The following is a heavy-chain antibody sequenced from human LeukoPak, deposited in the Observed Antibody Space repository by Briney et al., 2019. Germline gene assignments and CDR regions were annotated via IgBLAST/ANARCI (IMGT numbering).Heavy chain of an antibody. Sequence: SETLSLTCAVYGGSFSGYYWSWIRQPPGKGLEWIWEINHSGSTNYNPSLKSRVTISVDTSKNQFSLKLSSVTAADTAVYYCARILAYCGGDCYRAYYYYYMDVWGKGTTVTVSS. J-gene: IGHJ6*03. CDR2: INHSGST. CDR3: ARILAYCGGDCYRAYYYYYMDV. D-gene: IGHD2-21*01. CDR1: GGSFSGYY. V-gene: IGHV4-34*01.